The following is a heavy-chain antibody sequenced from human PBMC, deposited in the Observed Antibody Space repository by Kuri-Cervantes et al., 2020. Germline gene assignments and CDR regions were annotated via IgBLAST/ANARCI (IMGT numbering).Heavy chain of an antibody. CDR2: INPSGGST. CDR1: GYTFTSYY. J-gene: IGHJ4*02. CDR3: ARGWDYYGSGSYYGFDY. D-gene: IGHD3-10*01. Sequence: ASVKVSCKASGYTFTSYYMHWVRQAPGQGLEWMGIINPSGGSTSDAQKFQGRVTMTRDTSTSTVYMELSSLRSEDTAVYYRARGWDYYGSGSYYGFDYWGQGTLVTVSS. V-gene: IGHV1-46*01.